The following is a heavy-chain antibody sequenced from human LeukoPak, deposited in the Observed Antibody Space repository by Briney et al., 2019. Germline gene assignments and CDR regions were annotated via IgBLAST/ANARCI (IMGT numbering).Heavy chain of an antibody. CDR1: RYTFTSYS. CDR2: ISAYKGNT. Sequence: ASVTVTRQCSRYTFTSYSIGWVRQPPAQGLEWVGLISAYKGNTNYEQKLQDKVTMTADTPISTAYMKLRSLRSDDTAVYYCARDDIAVAGTRSCVFDPWGQGTLVTVSS. D-gene: IGHD6-19*01. V-gene: IGHV1-18*01. J-gene: IGHJ5*02. CDR3: ARDDIAVAGTRSCVFDP.